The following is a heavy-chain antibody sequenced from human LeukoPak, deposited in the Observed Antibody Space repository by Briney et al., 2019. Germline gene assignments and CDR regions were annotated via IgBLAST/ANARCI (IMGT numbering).Heavy chain of an antibody. J-gene: IGHJ6*03. CDR2: ISSSGSTI. CDR3: ARDGTAAGTGYYYYMDV. Sequence: GGSLRLSCAASGFTFSDYYMSWIRQAPGKGLGWASYISSSGSTIYYADSVKGRFTISRDNARNSLYLQMNSLRAEDTAVYYCARDGTAAGTGYYYYMDVWGKGTTVTVSS. D-gene: IGHD6-13*01. V-gene: IGHV3-11*04. CDR1: GFTFSDYY.